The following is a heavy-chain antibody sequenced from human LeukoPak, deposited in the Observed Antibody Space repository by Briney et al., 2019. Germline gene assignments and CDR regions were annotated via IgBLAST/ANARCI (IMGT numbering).Heavy chain of an antibody. CDR2: IWYDGSNK. D-gene: IGHD2-21*02. CDR3: ARDRDIQSKHIVVVTAIHY. CDR1: GFTFSSYG. V-gene: IGHV3-33*08. Sequence: TGGSLRLSCAASGFTFSSYGMHWVRQAPGKGLEWVAVIWYDGSNKYYADSVEGRFTISRDNSKNTLYLQMNSLRAEDTAVYYCARDRDIQSKHIVVVTAIHYWGQGTLVTVSS. J-gene: IGHJ4*02.